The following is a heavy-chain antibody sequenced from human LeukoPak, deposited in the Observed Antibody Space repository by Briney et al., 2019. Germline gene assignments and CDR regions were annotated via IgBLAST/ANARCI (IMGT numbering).Heavy chain of an antibody. CDR2: ISDSGGST. CDR3: AKDHLASPDC. Sequence: GGSLRLSCAASGFTFSTYAMTWVRQAPGKGLEWVSDISDSGGSTYYADSVKGRFTISRDNSKNTLYLQMNSLRAEDTAVYYCAKDHLASPDCWGQGTLVTVSS. D-gene: IGHD3-16*01. CDR1: GFTFSTYA. V-gene: IGHV3-23*01. J-gene: IGHJ4*02.